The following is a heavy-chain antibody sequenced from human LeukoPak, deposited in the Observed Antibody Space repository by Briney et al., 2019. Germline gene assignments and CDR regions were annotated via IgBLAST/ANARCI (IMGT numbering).Heavy chain of an antibody. CDR1: GGSISSYY. D-gene: IGHD5-18*01. CDR3: ARGVDTSIGPDYFDY. CDR2: FYYTGST. V-gene: IGHV4-59*01. J-gene: IGHJ4*02. Sequence: PSETLSLTCTVSGGSISSYYWSWIRQPPGKGLEWIGFFYYTGSTSYNPSLKSRVTISVDTSKNQFSLKLHSVTAADTAVYYCARGVDTSIGPDYFDYWGQGTLVTVSS.